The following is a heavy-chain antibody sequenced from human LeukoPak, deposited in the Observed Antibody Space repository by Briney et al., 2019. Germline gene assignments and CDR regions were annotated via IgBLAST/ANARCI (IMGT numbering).Heavy chain of an antibody. V-gene: IGHV1-18*01. Sequence: GASVKVSCKASGYTFSSYGITWVRQAPGQGLEWMGWISAYKGNTKHAQKLQGRVIMTTDTSTSTAYMEMRSLRSDDTAVYFCARDLTRDGYTWFDPWGQGTLVTVSS. J-gene: IGHJ5*02. CDR1: GYTFSSYG. CDR2: ISAYKGNT. CDR3: ARDLTRDGYTWFDP. D-gene: IGHD5-24*01.